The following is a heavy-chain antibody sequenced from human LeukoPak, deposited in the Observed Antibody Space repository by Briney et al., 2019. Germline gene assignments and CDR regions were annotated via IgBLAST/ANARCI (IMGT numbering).Heavy chain of an antibody. CDR2: IYTSGRT. CDR1: GGSITFGSYY. Sequence: SQTLSLTCTVSGGSITFGSYYWTWIRLPAGKGLESIGRIYTSGRTFYNPSLKSRVTISMDTSMNQFSLRLNSVTAADTAVYYCARARVIPASFDDWGQGTLVTVSS. J-gene: IGHJ4*02. D-gene: IGHD3-16*02. V-gene: IGHV4-61*02. CDR3: ARARVIPASFDD.